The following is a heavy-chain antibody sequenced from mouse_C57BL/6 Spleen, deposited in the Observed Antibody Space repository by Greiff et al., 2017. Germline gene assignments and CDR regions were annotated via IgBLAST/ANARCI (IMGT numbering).Heavy chain of an antibody. Sequence: EVKLLESGEGLVKPGGSLKLSCAASGFTFSSYAMSWVRQTPEKRLEWVAYISSGGDYIYYADTVKGRFTISRDNARNTLYLQMSSLKSEDTAMYYCTSTTVIYWYFDGGGTGTTVTVSS. D-gene: IGHD1-1*01. CDR3: TSTTVIYWYFDG. V-gene: IGHV5-9-1*02. CDR2: ISSGGDYI. J-gene: IGHJ1*03. CDR1: GFTFSSYA.